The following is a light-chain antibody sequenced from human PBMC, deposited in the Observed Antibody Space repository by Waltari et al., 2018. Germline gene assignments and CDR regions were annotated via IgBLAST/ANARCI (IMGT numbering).Light chain of an antibody. Sequence: QSVLTQPPSASGTPGQRVTISCSGSSSNIGVSTVNWYQQFPGTAPKLLIYSSIQRPSGVPGLFSGSKSGTSASLAISGLQSEDEADYYCAAWDRSLSIVVFGGGTKLTVL. J-gene: IGLJ2*01. V-gene: IGLV1-44*01. CDR1: SSNIGVST. CDR2: SSI. CDR3: AAWDRSLSIVV.